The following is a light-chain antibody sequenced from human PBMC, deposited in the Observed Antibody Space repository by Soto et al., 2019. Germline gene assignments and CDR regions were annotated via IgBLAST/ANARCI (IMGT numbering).Light chain of an antibody. CDR2: DVS. Sequence: QSALTQPSSGSGFPGQSITISYTGTSSDVGGYNYVSWYQQHPGKAPKLMIYDVSNRPSGVSNRFSGSKSGNTASLTISGLQAEDEADYYCSSYTSSSTLVFGTGTKVTVL. J-gene: IGLJ1*01. CDR1: SSDVGGYNY. CDR3: SSYTSSSTLV. V-gene: IGLV2-14*01.